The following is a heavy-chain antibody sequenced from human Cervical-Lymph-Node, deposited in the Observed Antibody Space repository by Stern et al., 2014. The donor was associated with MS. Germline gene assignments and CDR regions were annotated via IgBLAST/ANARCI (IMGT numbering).Heavy chain of an antibody. Sequence: QVQLQESGPGLVKPSETLSLTCTVSGASLSSYYWNWIRQSAEKGLEWIVHIYSTGGAYYNPSCAGRVPLSVDTSKSKVSLNLSSVTAADTALYFCASQRGYGYAFDSWGQGTVVTVSS. CDR1: GASLSSYY. D-gene: IGHD5-18*01. V-gene: IGHV4-4*07. J-gene: IGHJ3*01. CDR2: IYSTGGA. CDR3: ASQRGYGYAFDS.